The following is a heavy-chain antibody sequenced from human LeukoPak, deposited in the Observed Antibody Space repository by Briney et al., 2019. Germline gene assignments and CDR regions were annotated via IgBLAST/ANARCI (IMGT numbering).Heavy chain of an antibody. D-gene: IGHD3-22*01. CDR3: ARDRGYYYDSSGYRPFDY. CDR1: GYTFTSYG. V-gene: IGHV1-18*01. J-gene: IGHJ4*02. Sequence: GASVKVSCKASGYTFTSYGISWVRQAPGQGLEWMGWISAYNGNTNYAQKLQGRVTMTTDTSTSTAYMELRGLRSDDTAVYYCARDRGYYYDSSGYRPFDYWGQGTLVTVSS. CDR2: ISAYNGNT.